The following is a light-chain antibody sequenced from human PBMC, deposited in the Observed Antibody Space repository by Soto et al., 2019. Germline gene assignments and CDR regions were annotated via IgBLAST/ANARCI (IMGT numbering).Light chain of an antibody. CDR1: SSDVGGYNY. Sequence: QSVLTQPASVSGSPGQSITISCTGTSSDVGGYNYVSWYQLHPGKAPKLILYEVTNRPSGVSDRFSGSKSGNTASLTISGLQAEEEADYYCSSYTSSSTPYVFGTGTKVNV. J-gene: IGLJ1*01. CDR2: EVT. CDR3: SSYTSSSTPYV. V-gene: IGLV2-14*01.